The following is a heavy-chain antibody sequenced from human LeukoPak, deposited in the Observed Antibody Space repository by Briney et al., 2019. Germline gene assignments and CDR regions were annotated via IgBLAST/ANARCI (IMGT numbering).Heavy chain of an antibody. V-gene: IGHV4-4*02. CDR2: IYHSGST. CDR3: ARVLPDEIRAFDI. CDR1: GGSISSSNW. Sequence: EPSGTLSLTCAVSGGSISSSNWWSWVRQPPGKGLEWIGEIYHSGSTNYNPSLKSRVTISVDKSKNQFSLKLSSVTAADTAVYYCARVLPDEIRAFDIWGQGTMVTVSS. J-gene: IGHJ3*02.